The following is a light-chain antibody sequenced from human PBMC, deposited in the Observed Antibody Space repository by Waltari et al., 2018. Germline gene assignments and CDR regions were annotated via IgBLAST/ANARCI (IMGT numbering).Light chain of an antibody. CDR3: CSYVGLGTYV. J-gene: IGLJ1*01. Sequence: QSGLAPPASASRSPGQSITITCTGTSRDVGNYNLVSWYQQRPGKAPTLLIYEVTKRAPGTSDRFSASKSGNTASLSISGLQAQEDEADYYCCSYVGLGTYVFGTGTKVTV. CDR2: EVT. CDR1: SRDVGNYNL. V-gene: IGLV2-23*02.